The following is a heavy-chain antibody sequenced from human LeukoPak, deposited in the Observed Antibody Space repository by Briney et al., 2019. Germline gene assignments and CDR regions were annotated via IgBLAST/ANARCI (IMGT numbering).Heavy chain of an antibody. V-gene: IGHV3-23*01. J-gene: IGHJ3*01. CDR3: ARDPNGDYIGAFDL. CDR1: GFTFSNYA. D-gene: IGHD4-17*01. Sequence: PGGSLRLSCAASGFTFSNYALIWVRQGPVEGLEWVSAIRGSGLTTFYADSVKGRFTISRDNSKNTLYLQMNSLRAEDTAVYYCARDPNGDYIGAFDLWGQGTKVTVSS. CDR2: IRGSGLTT.